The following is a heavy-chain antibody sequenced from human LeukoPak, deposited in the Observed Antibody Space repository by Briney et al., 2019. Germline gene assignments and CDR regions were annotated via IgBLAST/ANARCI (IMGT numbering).Heavy chain of an antibody. D-gene: IGHD4-23*01. CDR1: GGSISSYY. CDR3: AGRVTPDYSDY. J-gene: IGHJ4*02. V-gene: IGHV4-59*08. CDR2: IYYSGST. Sequence: SETLSLTCTVSGGSISSYYWSWIRQPPGKGQQWIGYIYYSGSTNYNPSLKSRLTISVDTSKNQFSLKLSSVTAADTARYYCAGRVTPDYSDYWGQGTVVTVFS.